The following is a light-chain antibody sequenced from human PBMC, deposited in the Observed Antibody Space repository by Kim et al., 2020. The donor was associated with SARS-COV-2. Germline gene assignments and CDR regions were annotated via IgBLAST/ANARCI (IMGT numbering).Light chain of an antibody. CDR2: GKN. Sequence: SSELTQDHAVSVALGETVRITCQADSLRSYYATWYQQKPGQAPIVVIYGKNNRPSGIPDRFSGSSSGNTASLTITGTQPGDETDYSCNSRDSDDNAVFGAGTQLTIL. CDR3: NSRDSDDNAV. J-gene: IGLJ2*01. CDR1: SLRSYY. V-gene: IGLV3-19*01.